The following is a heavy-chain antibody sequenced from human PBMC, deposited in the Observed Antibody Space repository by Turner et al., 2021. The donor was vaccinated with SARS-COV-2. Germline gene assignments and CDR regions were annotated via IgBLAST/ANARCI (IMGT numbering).Heavy chain of an antibody. J-gene: IGHJ4*02. Sequence: QVQLPESGPGLVKPWETLSPTCTVSGGSMLSYYWSWIRQPPGKGLEWIAYMYASGSTFYNPSLKSRVTISGDASKNQFSLRVTSVTAADTAVYYCARFTPAGGNDYWGQGTLVTVSS. CDR3: ARFTPAGGNDY. CDR1: GGSMLSYY. D-gene: IGHD6-13*01. CDR2: MYASGST. V-gene: IGHV4-59*01.